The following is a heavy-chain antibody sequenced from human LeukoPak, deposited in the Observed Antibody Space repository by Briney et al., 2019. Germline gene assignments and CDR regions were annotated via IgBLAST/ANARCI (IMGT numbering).Heavy chain of an antibody. CDR1: GFTFSSYA. V-gene: IGHV3-23*01. Sequence: GGSLRLSCAASGFTFSSYAINWVRQAPGKGLEWVSAITASGGSTYYADSVKGRFTISRDNSKNTLYLQMNSLRAEDTAVYYCAKEPVAGTWPDWGQGTLVTVSS. D-gene: IGHD6-19*01. CDR2: ITASGGST. CDR3: AKEPVAGTWPD. J-gene: IGHJ4*02.